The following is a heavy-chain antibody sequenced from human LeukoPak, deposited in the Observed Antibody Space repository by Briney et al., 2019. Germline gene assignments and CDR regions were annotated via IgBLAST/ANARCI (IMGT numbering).Heavy chain of an antibody. D-gene: IGHD2-15*01. CDR2: INPSGGST. J-gene: IGHJ5*02. CDR3: ARAGAVVDNWFDP. CDR1: GYTFTSYY. V-gene: IGHV1-46*01. Sequence: GASVKVSCKASGYTFTSYYMHCVRQAPGQGLEWMGIINPSGGSTRYAQKFQGRVTMTRDMSTSTVYMELSSLRSDDTAVYYCARAGAVVDNWFDPWGQGTLVTVSS.